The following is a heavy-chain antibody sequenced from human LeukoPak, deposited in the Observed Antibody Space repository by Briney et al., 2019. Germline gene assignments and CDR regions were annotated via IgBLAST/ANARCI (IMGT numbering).Heavy chain of an antibody. V-gene: IGHV3-23*01. J-gene: IGHJ4*02. CDR1: GFTFSKYA. D-gene: IGHD3-22*01. CDR3: AKSNYFDSGGYYFFDY. Sequence: GGSLRLSCAASGFTFSKYAMSWVRQAPGKGLEWVSGISVSGGSTNYADSVKGRFTISGDNSKNTLYLQMNSLRAEDTAVYYCAKSNYFDSGGYYFFDYWGQGTLVTVSS. CDR2: ISVSGGST.